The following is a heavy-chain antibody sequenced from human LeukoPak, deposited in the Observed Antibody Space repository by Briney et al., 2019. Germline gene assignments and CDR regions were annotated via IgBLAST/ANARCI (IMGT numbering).Heavy chain of an antibody. CDR3: ARDMSGYSSSWYHFDY. Sequence: GGSLRLSCAASGFTFSSYWMSWVRQAPGKGLEWVANIKQDGSEKYYVDSVKGRFTISRDNAKNSLYLQMNSLRAEDTAVYYCARDMSGYSSSWYHFDYWGQGTLVTVSS. V-gene: IGHV3-7*01. CDR2: IKQDGSEK. J-gene: IGHJ4*02. D-gene: IGHD6-13*01. CDR1: GFTFSSYW.